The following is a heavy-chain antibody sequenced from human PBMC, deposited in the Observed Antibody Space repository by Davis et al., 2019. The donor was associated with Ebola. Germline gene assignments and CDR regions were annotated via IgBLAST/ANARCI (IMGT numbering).Heavy chain of an antibody. D-gene: IGHD6-19*01. CDR1: GFTFSSHG. CDR3: VRAQWPEAFDI. CDR2: IWFEGGSYT. J-gene: IGHJ3*02. Sequence: GGSLRLSCAASGFTFSSHGMHWVRQAPGKGLEWVATIWFEGGSYTFYADSVKGRFTISRDNTKNTLYLQMNSLRAEDTAVYYCVRAQWPEAFDIWGQGTMVTVSS. V-gene: IGHV3-33*01.